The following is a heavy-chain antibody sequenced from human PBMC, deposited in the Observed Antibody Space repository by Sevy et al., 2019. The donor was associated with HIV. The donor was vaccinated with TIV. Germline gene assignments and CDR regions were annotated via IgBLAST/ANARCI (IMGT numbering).Heavy chain of an antibody. CDR1: GFTFSSYD. Sequence: GGSLRLSCGASGFTFSSYDMHWVRQAPGKGLEWVANIKQDGSEKYYVDSVKGRFTISRDNAKNSLYLQMNSLRAEDTAVYYCARSGGSYDYGMDVWGQGTTVTVSS. CDR3: ARSGGSYDYGMDV. J-gene: IGHJ6*02. CDR2: IKQDGSEK. D-gene: IGHD1-26*01. V-gene: IGHV3-7*01.